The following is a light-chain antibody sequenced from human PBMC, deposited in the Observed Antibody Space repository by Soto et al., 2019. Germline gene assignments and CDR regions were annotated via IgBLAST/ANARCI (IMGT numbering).Light chain of an antibody. Sequence: QSVLTQPPSVSAAPGQKVTISCSGSSSNIGNNYVSWYQQLPGTAPKLLIYDNNKRPLGIPDRFSGSKSGTSATLGITGLQTGDEADYYCGTWDSSLRGYVFGTGTKLTVL. CDR1: SSNIGNNY. CDR3: GTWDSSLRGYV. J-gene: IGLJ1*01. V-gene: IGLV1-51*01. CDR2: DNN.